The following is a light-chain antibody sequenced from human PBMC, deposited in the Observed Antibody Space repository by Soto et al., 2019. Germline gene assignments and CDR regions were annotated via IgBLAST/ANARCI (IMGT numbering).Light chain of an antibody. CDR3: QSYDSSLSGSDYV. V-gene: IGLV1-40*01. J-gene: IGLJ1*01. CDR1: SSNIGAGYD. Sequence: QSVLTQPPSVSGAPGQRVTISCTGSSSNIGAGYDVHWYQQLPGTAPKLLIYGNSNRPSGVPDRFSGSKSGTSASLAITGLQAEDEADYYCQSYDSSLSGSDYVFGTGTKVTLL. CDR2: GNS.